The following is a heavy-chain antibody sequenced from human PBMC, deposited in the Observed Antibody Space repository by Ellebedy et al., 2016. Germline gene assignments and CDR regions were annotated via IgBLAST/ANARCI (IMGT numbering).Heavy chain of an antibody. CDR2: IKEDGSET. CDR1: GLTFSMYW. J-gene: IGHJ4*02. V-gene: IGHV3-7*01. Sequence: GESLKISXAASGLTFSMYWMTWVRQAPGKGLEWVANIKEDGSETYYVDSVKGRFTISRDNARNSLFLQMNSLRDEDTALYYCARGYGEVPLDYWGQGTLVTVSS. CDR3: ARGYGEVPLDY. D-gene: IGHD3-10*01.